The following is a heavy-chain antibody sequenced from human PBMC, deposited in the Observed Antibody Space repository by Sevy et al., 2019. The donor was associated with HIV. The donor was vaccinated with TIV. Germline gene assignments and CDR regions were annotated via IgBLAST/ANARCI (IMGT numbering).Heavy chain of an antibody. CDR3: ATDITMIVEGSGAFDI. J-gene: IGHJ3*02. Sequence: GGSLRLSCAASGFSFSSYAMHWVRRAPGKGLEWVADTSYDGSNKDYADSVKGRFTISRDNSKNTLYLQMNSLRAEDTAVYYCATDITMIVEGSGAFDIWGQGTMVTVSS. D-gene: IGHD3-22*01. V-gene: IGHV3-30-3*01. CDR1: GFSFSSYA. CDR2: TSYDGSNK.